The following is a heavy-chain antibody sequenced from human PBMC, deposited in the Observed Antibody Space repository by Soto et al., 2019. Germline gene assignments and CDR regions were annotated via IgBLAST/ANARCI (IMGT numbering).Heavy chain of an antibody. Sequence: GGSLRLSCVASGITFGSRAMSWVRQAPGAGLEWVSTTTSSSNNTKYADSVKGRFTISRDNAKTSMYLQMNSLRAEDTGIYYCVRERKQWQTNRVYNYGLDVWGQGTTVTVSS. J-gene: IGHJ6*02. CDR1: GITFGSRA. V-gene: IGHV3-21*06. CDR3: VRERKQWQTNRVYNYGLDV. CDR2: TTSSSNNT. D-gene: IGHD6-19*01.